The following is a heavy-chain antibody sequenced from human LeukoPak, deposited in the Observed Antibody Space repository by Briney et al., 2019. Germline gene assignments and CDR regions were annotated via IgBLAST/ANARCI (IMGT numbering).Heavy chain of an antibody. V-gene: IGHV3-48*01. CDR1: GFTLSGYS. J-gene: IGHJ3*02. Sequence: PGGSLRLSCAASGFTLSGYSMNWVRQAPGKGLDWISYISTTSSTIYYADSVKGRFTISRDNAKNSLYLQMNSLRAEDTAVYYCARDLFLWFGESMGAFDIWGQGTMVTVSS. CDR3: ARDLFLWFGESMGAFDI. D-gene: IGHD3-10*01. CDR2: ISTTSSTI.